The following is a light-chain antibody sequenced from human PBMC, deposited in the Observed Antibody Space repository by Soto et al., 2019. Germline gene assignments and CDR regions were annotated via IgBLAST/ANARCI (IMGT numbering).Light chain of an antibody. V-gene: IGLV3-21*02. CDR2: DDS. CDR1: NIGRQS. J-gene: IGLJ1*01. Sequence: SYELTQPPSVSVAPGQTARITCGGDNIGRQSVHWYQQRPNQAPVLVVYDDSDRPSGIPERFSGSNSGNTATLTISRVEAGDEADFYCQVCHSSNDNCVFGIGNKGTGL. CDR3: QVCHSSNDNCV.